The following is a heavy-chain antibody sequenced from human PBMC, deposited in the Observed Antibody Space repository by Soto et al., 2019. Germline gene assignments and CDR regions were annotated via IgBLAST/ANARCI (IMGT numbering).Heavy chain of an antibody. D-gene: IGHD4-17*01. CDR2: ISGSGGST. CDR3: AKVSHDYAGGYFDY. J-gene: IGHJ4*02. V-gene: IGHV3-23*01. CDR1: GLTFSNYS. Sequence: GGPLRLSCISSGLTFSNYSMTWVRQAPGKGLEWVSAISGSGGSTYYADSVKGRFTISRDNSKNTLYLQMNSLRAEDTAVHSCAKVSHDYAGGYFDYWGQGTLVTV.